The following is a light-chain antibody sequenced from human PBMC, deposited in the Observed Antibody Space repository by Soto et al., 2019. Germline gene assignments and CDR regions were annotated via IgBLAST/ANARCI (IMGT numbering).Light chain of an antibody. CDR2: DAS. V-gene: IGKV1-5*01. CDR3: EPYSVYGR. Sequence: GVGVTITYRASQSVSTRLAWYQQKPGKAPKVLIYDASSWAGGVPSRFTCSRSGTEVTLTSYSLQSGDFPTYYDEPYSVYGRYGRGTKVDIK. J-gene: IGKJ1*01. CDR1: QSVSTR.